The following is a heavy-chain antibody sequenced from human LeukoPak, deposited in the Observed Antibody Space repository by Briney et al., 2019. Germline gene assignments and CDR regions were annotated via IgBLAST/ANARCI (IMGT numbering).Heavy chain of an antibody. CDR2: IRSSGGTT. CDR3: ARIRYYHVVSGATLPYSYYYTD. V-gene: IGHV3-11*04. J-gene: IGHJ6*03. Sequence: GGSLRLSCTASGLRFNDYYMTWIRQAPGKGLEWISYIRSSGGTTSLAHSVRGRFRISRDNAKDTLYLKLNTLTAQDSAVYSCARIRYYHVVSGATLPYSYYYTD. CDR1: GLRFNDYY. D-gene: IGHD3-10*02.